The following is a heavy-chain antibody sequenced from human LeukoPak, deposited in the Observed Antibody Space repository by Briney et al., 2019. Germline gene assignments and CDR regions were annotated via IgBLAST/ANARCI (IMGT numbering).Heavy chain of an antibody. CDR2: INPSGGGT. CDR3: ARVRAGGLVGVTARRYFDL. J-gene: IGHJ2*01. V-gene: IGHV1-46*01. D-gene: IGHD1-26*01. Sequence: GASVKVSCKASGYTFTSYYIHWLRQAPGQGLEWMGIINPSGGGTTYAQMFQGRVTLTRDTSTSTVYMELSSLRSEDTAVYYCARVRAGGLVGVTARRYFDLWGRGTLVTVSS. CDR1: GYTFTSYY.